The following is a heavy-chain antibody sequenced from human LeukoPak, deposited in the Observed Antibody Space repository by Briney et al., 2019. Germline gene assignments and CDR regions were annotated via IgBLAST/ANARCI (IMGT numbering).Heavy chain of an antibody. D-gene: IGHD3-10*01. Sequence: GGSLRLPCAVSGITLSNYGMSWVRQAPGKGLEWVAGLSDSGGSTNYADSVKGRFTVSRDNPKNTLYLQMNSLRAEDTAVYFCAKRGVVIRAVIIVGFHKEAYYFDYWGQGALVTVSS. CDR1: GITLSNYG. V-gene: IGHV3-23*01. CDR3: AKRGVVIRAVIIVGFHKEAYYFDY. CDR2: LSDSGGST. J-gene: IGHJ4*02.